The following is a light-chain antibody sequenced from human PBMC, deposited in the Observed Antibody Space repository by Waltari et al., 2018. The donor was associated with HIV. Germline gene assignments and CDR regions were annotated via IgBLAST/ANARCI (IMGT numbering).Light chain of an antibody. V-gene: IGLV2-23*02. Sequence: QSALTQSASVSGSPGQSITISCTGTSSDVGSYNRVSWYQHHPGKAPKLMIYEVNKRPSGVSNRFSGSKSGNTASLTISGLQAEDEADYYCCSYAGSSTSVVFGGGTKLTVL. CDR2: EVN. J-gene: IGLJ2*01. CDR1: SSDVGSYNR. CDR3: CSYAGSSTSVV.